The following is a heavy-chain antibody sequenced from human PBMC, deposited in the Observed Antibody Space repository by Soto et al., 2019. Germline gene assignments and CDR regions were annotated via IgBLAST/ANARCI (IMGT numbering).Heavy chain of an antibody. D-gene: IGHD2-15*01. CDR1: GYTFTSYA. CDR2: INAGNGNT. V-gene: IGHV1-3*01. CDR3: ARSCSGGSCYPFDP. J-gene: IGHJ5*02. Sequence: ASVKVSCKASGYTFTSYAMHWVRQAPGQRLEWMGWINAGNGNTKYSQKFQGRVTITRDTSASTAYMELSSLRYEDTAVYYCARSCSGGSCYPFDPWGQGTLVTVSS.